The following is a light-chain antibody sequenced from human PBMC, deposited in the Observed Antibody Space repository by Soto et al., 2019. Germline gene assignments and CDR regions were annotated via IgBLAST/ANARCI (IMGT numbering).Light chain of an antibody. CDR2: AAS. Sequence: DIQMTQSPSAMSASVGDRVTITCRAIQGISTYLDWFQQKPGKVPKRLIYAASSLQSGVASRFSGSGYGTYVTLTSSSMQPEDFATYYCLQHNSYPWTFGKGTRLEIK. CDR3: LQHNSYPWT. CDR1: QGISTY. V-gene: IGKV1-17*03. J-gene: IGKJ1*01.